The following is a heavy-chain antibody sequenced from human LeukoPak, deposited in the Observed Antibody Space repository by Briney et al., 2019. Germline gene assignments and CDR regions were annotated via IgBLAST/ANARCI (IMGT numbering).Heavy chain of an antibody. CDR2: INAGNGNT. J-gene: IGHJ4*02. V-gene: IGHV1-3*03. CDR3: AREPPLAYCGGDCLETDDY. CDR1: GYTFTSYA. D-gene: IGHD2-21*02. Sequence: ASVKVSCKASGYTFTSYAMHWVRQAPGQRLEWMGWINAGNGNTKYSQEFQGRVTITRDTSASTAYMELSSLRSEDTAVYYCAREPPLAYCGGDCLETDDYWGQGTLVTVSS.